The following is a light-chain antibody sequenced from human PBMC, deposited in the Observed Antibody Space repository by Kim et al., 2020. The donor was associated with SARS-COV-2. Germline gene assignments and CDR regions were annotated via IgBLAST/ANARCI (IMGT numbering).Light chain of an antibody. V-gene: IGKV3-20*01. CDR1: QSVSSSY. Sequence: PGEAAPPSCRACQSVSSSYLAWAQTKPGQAPGLVFHGAPSRASGIPDRSSGSGYGTGFALTISRREPEALAVYFCQQYGSSRGITFGPGTKVDIK. CDR2: GAP. J-gene: IGKJ3*01. CDR3: QQYGSSRGIT.